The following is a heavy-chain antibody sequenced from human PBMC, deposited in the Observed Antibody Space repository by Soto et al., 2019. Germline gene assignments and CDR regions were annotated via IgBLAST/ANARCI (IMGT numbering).Heavy chain of an antibody. CDR3: ERVSTFDYCFDT. D-gene: IGHD3-3*02. J-gene: IGHJ5*02. V-gene: IGHV4-38-2*01. Sequence: PSETLSLTCDVSGYSISGGFYWGWIRQPPGKGLEWIANIYHSGSAYYTPSLKTRVTTSVDTSKNQISLRLNSVTAAATAVYFCERVSTFDYCFDTWGQGIPVTVSS. CDR1: GYSISGGFY. CDR2: IYHSGSA.